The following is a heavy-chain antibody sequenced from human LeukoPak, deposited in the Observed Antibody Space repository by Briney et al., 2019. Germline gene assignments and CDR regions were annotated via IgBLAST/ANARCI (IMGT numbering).Heavy chain of an antibody. Sequence: ASVKVSCKASGYTFTGYYMHWVRQAPGQGLEWMGWINPNSGGTNYAQKFQGRVTMTRDTSISTAYMELSRLRCVDTAVYYCARARDIVATIDDAFDIWGQGTMVTVSS. CDR1: GYTFTGYY. CDR2: INPNSGGT. J-gene: IGHJ3*02. D-gene: IGHD5-12*01. V-gene: IGHV1-2*02. CDR3: ARARDIVATIDDAFDI.